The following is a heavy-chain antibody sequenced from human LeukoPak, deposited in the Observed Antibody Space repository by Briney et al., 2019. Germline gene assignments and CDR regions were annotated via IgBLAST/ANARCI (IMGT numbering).Heavy chain of an antibody. CDR2: INWNGGST. CDR1: GFTFDDYG. D-gene: IGHD3-22*01. Sequence: GGSLRLSCAASGFTFDDYGMSWVRQAPGKGLEWVSGINWNGGSTGYADSVKGRFTVSRDNAKNSLYLQMNSLRAEDTALYYCARADSTGYFLGHFDYWGQGTLVTVSS. CDR3: ARADSTGYFLGHFDY. J-gene: IGHJ4*02. V-gene: IGHV3-20*04.